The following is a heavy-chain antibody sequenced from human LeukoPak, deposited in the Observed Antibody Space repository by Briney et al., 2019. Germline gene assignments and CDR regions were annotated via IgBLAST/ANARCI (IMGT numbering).Heavy chain of an antibody. Sequence: SSETLSLTCAVYGGSFSGYYWSWIRQPPGKGLEWIGEINHSGSTNYNPSLKSRVTISVDTSKNQFSLKLSSVTAADTAVYYCARHWTYYDYVWGSYRPYYFDCWGQGTLVTVSS. J-gene: IGHJ4*02. V-gene: IGHV4-34*01. CDR2: INHSGST. D-gene: IGHD3-16*02. CDR1: GGSFSGYY. CDR3: ARHWTYYDYVWGSYRPYYFDC.